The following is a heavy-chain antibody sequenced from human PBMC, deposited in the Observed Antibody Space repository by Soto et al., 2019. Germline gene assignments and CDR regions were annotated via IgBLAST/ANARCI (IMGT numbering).Heavy chain of an antibody. D-gene: IGHD6-19*01. CDR3: ARDFNSFDSGWYLY. V-gene: IGHV1-18*01. CDR1: GYTFTSYS. Sequence: ASVEVSCRASGYTFTSYSISWVRQAPGQGLEWMGWISAYNGNTNYAQKLQGRVTMTTDTSTSTAYMELRSLRSDDTAVYYCARDFNSFDSGWYLYWGQGTLVTVSS. J-gene: IGHJ4*02. CDR2: ISAYNGNT.